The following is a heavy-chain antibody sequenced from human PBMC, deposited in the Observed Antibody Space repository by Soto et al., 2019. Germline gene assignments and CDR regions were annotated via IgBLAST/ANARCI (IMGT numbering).Heavy chain of an antibody. CDR1: GGSVGSGNYY. V-gene: IGHV4-61*01. Sequence: PSETLSLTCTVSGGSVGSGNYYWNWIRQPPGKGLEWIGDIYYSGSTNYNPSLKSRVTISIDMSKNQFSLKLSSVTAADTAVYYCASQIDYYGSGSYYGLDVWGQGTTVTVSS. CDR3: ASQIDYYGSGSYYGLDV. CDR2: IYYSGST. J-gene: IGHJ6*02. D-gene: IGHD3-10*01.